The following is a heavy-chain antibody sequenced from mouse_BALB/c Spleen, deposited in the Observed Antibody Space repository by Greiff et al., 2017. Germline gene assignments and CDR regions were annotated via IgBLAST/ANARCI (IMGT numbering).Heavy chain of an antibody. CDR2: INPSTGYT. J-gene: IGHJ2*01. D-gene: IGHD4-1*01. CDR3: AKLEEGFAY. Sequence: LQESGAELAKPGASVKMSCKASGYTFTSYWMHWVKQRPGQGLEWIGYINPSTGYTEYNQKFKDKATLTADKSSSTAYMQLSSLTSEDSAVYYCAKLEEGFAYWGQGTTLTVSS. CDR1: GYTFTSYW. V-gene: IGHV1-7*01.